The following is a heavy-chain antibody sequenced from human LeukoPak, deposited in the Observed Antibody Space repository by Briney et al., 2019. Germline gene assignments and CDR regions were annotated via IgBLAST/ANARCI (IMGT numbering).Heavy chain of an antibody. D-gene: IGHD6-19*01. CDR1: GYTFTSYG. CDR3: ARAGPSRYSSGLLDY. CDR2: ISAYNGNT. J-gene: IGHJ4*02. Sequence: ASVKVSCKASGYTFTSYGISWVRQAPGQGLEWMGWISAYNGNTNYAQKLQGRVTMTTDTSTSTAYMELRSLRSDDTAVYYCARAGPSRYSSGLLDYWGQGTLVTVSS. V-gene: IGHV1-18*01.